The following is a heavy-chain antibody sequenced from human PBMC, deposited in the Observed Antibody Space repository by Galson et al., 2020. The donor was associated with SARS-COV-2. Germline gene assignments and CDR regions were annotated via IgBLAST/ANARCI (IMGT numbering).Heavy chain of an antibody. Sequence: HGESLKISCKGSGYSFTTYWIGWVRQMPGKGLEWMGIIYPGDSDTRYSPSFQGQVTISVDKSINTAYLQWSSLKASDSAMYYCARANGNDLLNLRGWFFDYWGQGTLITVSS. V-gene: IGHV5-51*01. D-gene: IGHD1-1*01. CDR3: ARANGNDLLNLRGWFFDY. J-gene: IGHJ4*02. CDR2: IYPGDSDT. CDR1: GYSFTTYW.